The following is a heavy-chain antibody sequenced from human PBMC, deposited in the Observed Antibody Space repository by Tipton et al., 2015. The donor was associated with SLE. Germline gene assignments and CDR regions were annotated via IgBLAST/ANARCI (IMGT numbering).Heavy chain of an antibody. D-gene: IGHD3-10*01. CDR2: IFYRGVT. CDR3: ARLRFGSGSPGVY. J-gene: IGHJ4*02. Sequence: TLSLTCTVSGDSISNGNYYWGWIRQPPGKGLEWIGSIFYRGVTYYNPSLESRVTISVDTARDQFSLRLSSVTAADTAMYYCARLRFGSGSPGVYWGQGTLVTVSS. CDR1: GDSISNGNYY. V-gene: IGHV4-39*07.